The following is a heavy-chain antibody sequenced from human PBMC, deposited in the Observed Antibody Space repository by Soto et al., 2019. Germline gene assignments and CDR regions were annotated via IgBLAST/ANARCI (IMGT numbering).Heavy chain of an antibody. J-gene: IGHJ4*02. D-gene: IGHD4-17*01. CDR1: GFTFSSYW. Sequence: EVQLVESGGGLVQPGGSLRLSCAASGFTFSSYWMHWVRQAPGKGLVWVSRINSDGSGTTYADSVKGRFTISRDNAKNTRYRQMNSLRGEDTAVYYCVREGELMVTTAHFDFWRQGTLVNVSS. CDR3: VREGELMVTTAHFDF. CDR2: INSDGSGT. V-gene: IGHV3-74*01.